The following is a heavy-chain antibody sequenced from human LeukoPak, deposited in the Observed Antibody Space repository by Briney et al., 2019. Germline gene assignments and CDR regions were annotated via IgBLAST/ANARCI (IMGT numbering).Heavy chain of an antibody. CDR1: GGSISDYY. D-gene: IGHD3-16*01. CDR2: FYNSGSS. Sequence: PSETLSLTCTVSGGSISDYYRGWIRQPPGKGLEWIGYFYNSGSSTYNPSLKSRVTISVDTSKEQFSLKVNSVTAADTAIYYCTRGAGWLIDYWGQGILVTVSS. J-gene: IGHJ4*02. V-gene: IGHV4-59*01. CDR3: TRGAGWLIDY.